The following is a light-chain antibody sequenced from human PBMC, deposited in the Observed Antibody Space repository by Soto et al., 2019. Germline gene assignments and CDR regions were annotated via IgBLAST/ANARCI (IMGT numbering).Light chain of an antibody. Sequence: QSVLTQPPSVSAAPGQKVTISCYGSSSNIGNNYVSWYQQLPGTAPKLLIYGNNKRPSGIPDRFSGSKSGTSATLGITGLQTGDEADYYCGTWDGSLSALVFGGRTKVTVL. CDR3: GTWDGSLSALV. CDR1: SSNIGNNY. J-gene: IGLJ2*01. CDR2: GNN. V-gene: IGLV1-51*01.